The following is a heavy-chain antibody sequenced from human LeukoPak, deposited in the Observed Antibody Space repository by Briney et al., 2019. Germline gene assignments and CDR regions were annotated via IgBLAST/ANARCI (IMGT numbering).Heavy chain of an antibody. V-gene: IGHV4-34*01. CDR2: INHSGST. Sequence: SETLSLTCAVYGESFSGYYWSWIRQPPGKGLEWIGEINHSGSTNYSPSLKSRVTISVDTSKNQFSLKLSSVTAADTSVYYCARDGRFGELLYLDYWGQGTLVTVSS. D-gene: IGHD3-10*01. J-gene: IGHJ4*02. CDR1: GESFSGYY. CDR3: ARDGRFGELLYLDY.